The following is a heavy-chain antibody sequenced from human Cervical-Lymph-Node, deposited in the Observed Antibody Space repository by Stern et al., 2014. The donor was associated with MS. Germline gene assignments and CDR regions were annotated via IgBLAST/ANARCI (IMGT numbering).Heavy chain of an antibody. D-gene: IGHD3-10*01. CDR1: GDIFSTYS. J-gene: IGHJ6*02. V-gene: IGHV1-69*04. CDR2: IIPMFGIA. CDR3: ARDLPPAGYGMDV. Sequence: VQLVQSGAEVTKPGSSGKVSCKASGDIFSTYSITWVRQAPGQGLEWMGRIIPMFGIANYAQKLQGRLTITADTSTSTAYMELSSLRSEDTAVFYCARDLPPAGYGMDVWGQGTTVTVSS.